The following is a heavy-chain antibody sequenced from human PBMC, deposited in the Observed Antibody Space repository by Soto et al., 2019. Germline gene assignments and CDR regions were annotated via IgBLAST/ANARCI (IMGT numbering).Heavy chain of an antibody. CDR1: GYTFTSYG. Sequence: QVQLVQSGAEVKKPGASVKVSCKASGYTFTSYGISWVRQAPGQGLEWMGWISAYNGNTNYAQKLQGRVTMTTDTSTSTAYMELRSLRSDEMAVYYCARVGMGVSFGESRHGDMDVWGQGTTVTVSS. J-gene: IGHJ6*02. V-gene: IGHV1-18*03. CDR2: ISAYNGNT. CDR3: ARVGMGVSFGESRHGDMDV. D-gene: IGHD3-10*01.